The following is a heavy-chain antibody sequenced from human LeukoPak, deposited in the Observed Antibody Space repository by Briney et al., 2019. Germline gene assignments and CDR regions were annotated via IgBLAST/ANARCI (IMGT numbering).Heavy chain of an antibody. CDR1: GDSISSSDYY. J-gene: IGHJ6*03. D-gene: IGHD3-22*01. CDR3: SRLTHSYYADTAGYYPYYYMDV. Sequence: SETLSLTCTVSGDSISSSDYYWGWIRHSPGKGLVWIGRISYSGKTFYNPSLKSRVTMSVDTSKNLFSLRLNSVTAADTAVYYCSRLTHSYYADTAGYYPYYYMDVWGEGATVTVSS. CDR2: ISYSGKT. V-gene: IGHV4-39*02.